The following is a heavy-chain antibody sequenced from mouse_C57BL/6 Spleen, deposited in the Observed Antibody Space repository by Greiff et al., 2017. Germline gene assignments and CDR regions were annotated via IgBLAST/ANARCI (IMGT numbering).Heavy chain of an antibody. V-gene: IGHV5-9-1*02. CDR1: GFTFSSYA. CDR2: ISSGGDYI. J-gene: IGHJ1*03. Sequence: EVKVVESGEGLVKPGGSLKLSCAASGFTFSSYAMSWVRQTPEKRLEWVAYISSGGDYIYYADTVKGRFTISRDNARNTLYLQMSSLKSEDTAMYYCTRDGLWYFDVWGTGTTVTVSS. CDR3: TRDGLWYFDV. D-gene: IGHD2-3*01.